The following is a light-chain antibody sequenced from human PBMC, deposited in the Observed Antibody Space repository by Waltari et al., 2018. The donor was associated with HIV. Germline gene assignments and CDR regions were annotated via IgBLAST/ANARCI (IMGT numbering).Light chain of an antibody. CDR2: DVT. Sequence: QSVLTQPASMSGSPGQSITISCPGTSSDVGGYKYVSWYQQYPGKAPKLIIYDVTNRPSGVSNRFSGSKSGNTASLTISGLQAEDEADYYCCSYTSSITGRVFGTGTKVTVL. CDR3: CSYTSSITGRV. J-gene: IGLJ1*01. CDR1: SSDVGGYKY. V-gene: IGLV2-14*03.